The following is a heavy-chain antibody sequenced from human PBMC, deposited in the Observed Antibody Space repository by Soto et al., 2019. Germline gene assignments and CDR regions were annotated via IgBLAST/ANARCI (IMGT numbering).Heavy chain of an antibody. CDR2: IRSKANSYAT. Sequence: EVQLVESGGGLVQPGGSLKLSCAASGFTFSGSAMHWVRQASGKGLEWVGRIRSKANSYATAYAASVKGRFTISRDDSKNTAYLQMNSLKTEDTAVYYCTRPLCGMDVWGQGTTVTVSS. CDR3: TRPLCGMDV. V-gene: IGHV3-73*01. CDR1: GFTFSGSA. J-gene: IGHJ6*02.